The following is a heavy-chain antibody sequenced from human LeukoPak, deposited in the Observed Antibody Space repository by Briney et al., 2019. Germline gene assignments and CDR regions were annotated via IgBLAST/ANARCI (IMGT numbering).Heavy chain of an antibody. D-gene: IGHD3-22*01. CDR3: ASDGLITMIVVVITWLLNY. CDR1: GFTFRSYA. V-gene: IGHV3-30-3*01. CDR2: ISYDGSNK. Sequence: PGGSLRLSCSASGFTFRSYAMHWVRQAPGKGLEWVAVISYDGSNKYYADSVKGRFTISRDNSKNTLYLQMDSLRAEDTAVYYCASDGLITMIVVVITWLLNYWGQGTLVTASS. J-gene: IGHJ4*02.